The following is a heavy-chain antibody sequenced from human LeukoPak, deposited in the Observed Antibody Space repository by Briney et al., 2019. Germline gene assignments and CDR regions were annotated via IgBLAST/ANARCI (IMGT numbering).Heavy chain of an antibody. CDR1: GGTFSSYA. V-gene: IGHV1-69*06. CDR3: ARSLFRFLEWSYRSYYYYYMDV. D-gene: IGHD3-3*01. Sequence: ASVKVSCRASGGTFSSYAISWVRQAPGQGLEWMGGIIPIFCTVNYAQKFQGRVTITADKSTSTAYMELSSLRSEDTAVYYCARSLFRFLEWSYRSYYYYYMDVWGKGTTVTVSS. CDR2: IIPIFCTV. J-gene: IGHJ6*03.